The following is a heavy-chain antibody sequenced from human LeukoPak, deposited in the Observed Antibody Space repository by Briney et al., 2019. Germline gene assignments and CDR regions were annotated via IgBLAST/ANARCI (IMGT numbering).Heavy chain of an antibody. D-gene: IGHD2-2*01. V-gene: IGHV3-74*01. J-gene: IGHJ6*03. Sequence: GGSLRLSCVASGFTFSSYWMHWVRQDPRKGLVWVSRINGDGRNINYADSVRGRFTISRDNAKNTLYLQMNSLRAEDTAVYYCARGTGWHQLPRGYMDVWGKGTTVTVSS. CDR2: INGDGRNI. CDR1: GFTFSSYW. CDR3: ARGTGWHQLPRGYMDV.